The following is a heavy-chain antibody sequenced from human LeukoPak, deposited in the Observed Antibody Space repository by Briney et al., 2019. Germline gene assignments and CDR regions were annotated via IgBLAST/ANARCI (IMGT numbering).Heavy chain of an antibody. CDR3: ARSLYDFWSGSPTHNTHDAFDI. Sequence: GAPVKVSCKASGGTFSSYAISWVRQAPGQGLEWMGGIIPIFGTANYAQKFQGRVTITADESTSTAYMELSSLRSEDTAVYYCARSLYDFWSGSPTHNTHDAFDIWGQGTMVTVSS. D-gene: IGHD3-3*01. V-gene: IGHV1-69*13. CDR1: GGTFSSYA. CDR2: IIPIFGTA. J-gene: IGHJ3*02.